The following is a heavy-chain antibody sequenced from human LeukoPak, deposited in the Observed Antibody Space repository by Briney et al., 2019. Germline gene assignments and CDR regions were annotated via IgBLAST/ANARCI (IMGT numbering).Heavy chain of an antibody. Sequence: PGGSLRLSCEASGFTFSSHGMHWVRQPPGKGLEWVAVIWNDGSYKYYGDSVKGRFTVSRDNSKNTLYLQMDSLRAEDTAVYYCARGCGGTPGCFIIDKWGQGTLVTVSS. V-gene: IGHV3-33*01. D-gene: IGHD2-21*01. J-gene: IGHJ4*02. CDR1: GFTFSSHG. CDR2: IWNDGSYK. CDR3: ARGCGGTPGCFIIDK.